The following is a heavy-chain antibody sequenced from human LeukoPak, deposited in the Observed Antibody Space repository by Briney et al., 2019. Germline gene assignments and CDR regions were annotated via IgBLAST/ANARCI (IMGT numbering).Heavy chain of an antibody. Sequence: TGGSLRLSCAVSGVSFSSYAVGWVRQTPGKGLQLVSTITRGGDSTFYADSVNGRFTVSRDNSKNTLYLQMSSLRADDTALYYCAFGPHQQWLLADYWGEGTLVTVSS. CDR1: GVSFSSYA. D-gene: IGHD6-19*01. J-gene: IGHJ4*02. V-gene: IGHV3-23*01. CDR2: ITRGGDST. CDR3: AFGPHQQWLLADY.